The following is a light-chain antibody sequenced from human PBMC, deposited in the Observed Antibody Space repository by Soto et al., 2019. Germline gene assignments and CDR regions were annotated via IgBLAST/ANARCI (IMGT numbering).Light chain of an antibody. Sequence: EIVLTQSPGTLSLSPGEGATLSCRASQSVSNNYLAWYQQKPGQAPRLLISGASSRATGIPDRFSGSGSWADFTLTNSRLECEDFAVYYCQSYGSAPPHTFGQGTKLEIK. CDR3: QSYGSAPPHT. V-gene: IGKV3-20*01. CDR1: QSVSNNY. CDR2: GAS. J-gene: IGKJ2*01.